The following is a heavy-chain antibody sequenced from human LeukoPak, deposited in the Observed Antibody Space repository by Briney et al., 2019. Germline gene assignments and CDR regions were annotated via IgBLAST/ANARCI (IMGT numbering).Heavy chain of an antibody. CDR2: INPNSGGT. V-gene: IGHV1-2*02. CDR3: ARGAAYSSSWYDDGYYYYYMDV. D-gene: IGHD6-13*01. Sequence: ASVKVSCKASGYTFTGYYMHWVRQAPGQGLEWMGWINPNSGGTNYAQKFQGRVTMTRDTSISTAYMELSRLRSDDTAVYYCARGAAYSSSWYDDGYYYYYMDVWGKGTTVTVSS. CDR1: GYTFTGYY. J-gene: IGHJ6*03.